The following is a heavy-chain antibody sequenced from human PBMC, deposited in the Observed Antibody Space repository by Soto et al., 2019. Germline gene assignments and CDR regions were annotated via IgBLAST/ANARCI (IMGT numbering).Heavy chain of an antibody. CDR2: INPDNGGT. CDR1: GYTFTDYF. J-gene: IGHJ5*02. CDR3: ARDRITIFGVVIQEDWFDP. V-gene: IGHV1-2*02. D-gene: IGHD3-3*01. Sequence: GASVKVSCKASGYTFTDYFIHWVRQAPGQGLEWMGWINPDNGGTVYAQKFQGRITMARDTPVSTVYMELSRLRSDDTAVYYCARDRITIFGVVIQEDWFDPWGQGTLVTVSS.